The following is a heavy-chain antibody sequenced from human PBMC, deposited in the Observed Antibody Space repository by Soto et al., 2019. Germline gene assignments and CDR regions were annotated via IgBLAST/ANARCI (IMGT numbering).Heavy chain of an antibody. CDR2: ISIGGRS. D-gene: IGHD3-3*01. CDR1: GFTGSLNY. V-gene: IGHV3-66*02. Sequence: GGSLRLSCAGSGFTGSLNYMGWARQAPGKGLEWVAHISIGGRSINYADSVKGRFTISRDNSKNTLYLQMNSLRTEDTAVYYCARALDFWSAYFDYWGQGSLVTVSS. J-gene: IGHJ4*02. CDR3: ARALDFWSAYFDY.